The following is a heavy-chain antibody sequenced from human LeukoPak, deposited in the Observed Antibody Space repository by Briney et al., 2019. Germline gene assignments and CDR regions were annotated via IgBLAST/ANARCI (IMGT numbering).Heavy chain of an antibody. V-gene: IGHV4-59*01. D-gene: IGHD2-2*01. Sequence: SETLSLTCTVSGGSISSYYWSWIRQPPGKGLEWIGYIYYSGSTNYNPSLKSRVTISVDTSKNQFSLKLSSVTAADTAVYYCARVRNIVVVPSASYYYYYMDVWGKGTTVTVS. CDR1: GGSISSYY. CDR3: ARVRNIVVVPSASYYYYYMDV. J-gene: IGHJ6*03. CDR2: IYYSGST.